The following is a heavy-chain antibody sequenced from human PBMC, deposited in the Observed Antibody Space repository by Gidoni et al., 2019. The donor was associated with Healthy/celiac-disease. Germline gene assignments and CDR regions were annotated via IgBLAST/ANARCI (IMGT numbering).Heavy chain of an antibody. CDR2: ITPRGGST. CDR1: GYTFTSYY. Sequence: QVQLVQSGAEVKKPGASVKVSCKASGYTFTSYYMHWVRQAPGQGLAWMGIITPRGGSTSYAQKFQGRVTMTRATSTSTVYMELSSLRSEDTAVYYCARETLATGDYWGQGTLVTVSS. V-gene: IGHV1-46*03. CDR3: ARETLATGDY. J-gene: IGHJ4*02. D-gene: IGHD1-26*01.